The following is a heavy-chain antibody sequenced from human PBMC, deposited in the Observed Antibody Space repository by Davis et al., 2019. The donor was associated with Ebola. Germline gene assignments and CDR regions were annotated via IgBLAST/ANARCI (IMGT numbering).Heavy chain of an antibody. J-gene: IGHJ4*02. CDR3: AKSADLES. CDR2: ISWNSGSI. V-gene: IGHV3-9*01. Sequence: PGGSLRLSCVASGFTFDDYAMHWVRQAPGKGLEWVSGISWNSGSIGYADSVKGRFTISRDNAKNSLYLQMNSLRAEDTATYFCAKSADLESWGQGTLVTVSS. CDR1: GFTFDDYA.